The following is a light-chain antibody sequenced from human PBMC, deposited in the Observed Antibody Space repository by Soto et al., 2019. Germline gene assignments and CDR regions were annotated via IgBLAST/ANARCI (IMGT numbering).Light chain of an antibody. Sequence: EIVLTQSPATLSLYTEERATLSCRASQSVSSYLAWYQQKPGQAPRLLIYDASNRATGIPARFSGSGSGTDFTLTISSLEPEDFAVYYCQQRSNWPPWTFGQGTKVDIK. CDR2: DAS. J-gene: IGKJ1*01. CDR1: QSVSSY. CDR3: QQRSNWPPWT. V-gene: IGKV3-11*01.